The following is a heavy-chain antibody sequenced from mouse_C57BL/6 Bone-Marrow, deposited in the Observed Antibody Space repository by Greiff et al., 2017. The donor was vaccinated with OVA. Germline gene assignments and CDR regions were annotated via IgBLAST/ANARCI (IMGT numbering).Heavy chain of an antibody. Sequence: QVQLQQPGAELVMPGASVKLSCKASGYTFTSYWMHWVKQRPGQGLEWIGEIDPSDSYTNYNQKFKGKSTLTVDKYSSTAYMQLSSLTSEDSAVYYCAREDLFDWYFDVWGTGTTVTVSS. CDR1: GYTFTSYW. V-gene: IGHV1-69*01. J-gene: IGHJ1*03. CDR3: AREDLFDWYFDV. CDR2: IDPSDSYT.